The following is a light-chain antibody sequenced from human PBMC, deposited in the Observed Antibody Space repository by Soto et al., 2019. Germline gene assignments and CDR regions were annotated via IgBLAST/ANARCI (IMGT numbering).Light chain of an antibody. J-gene: IGKJ2*01. CDR1: QDISSW. V-gene: IGKV1D-12*01. CDR2: AAS. Sequence: DIQMTQSPSSVSASVGDRVTITCRASQDISSWLAWYHQKPGKAPKLLIYAASSLQSGVPPRFSGSGSGTDFTLTISSLQPEEFATYYCQQANSFPYTFGQGTKLEIK. CDR3: QQANSFPYT.